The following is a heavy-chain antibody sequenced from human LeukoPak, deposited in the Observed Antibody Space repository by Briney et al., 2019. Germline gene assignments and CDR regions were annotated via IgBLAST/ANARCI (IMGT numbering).Heavy chain of an antibody. D-gene: IGHD3-10*01. CDR2: VFYNGAT. Sequence: PSETLSLTCIVSGGSISSSIYYWAWVRQPPGKGLEWIGTVFYNGATQYSPSLRSRVTISIDTSTNQFSLKLTSVTAADTALYYCARGYGSGSYYTVWGQGTLVTVSS. V-gene: IGHV4-39*07. J-gene: IGHJ4*02. CDR3: ARGYGSGSYYTV. CDR1: GGSISSSIYY.